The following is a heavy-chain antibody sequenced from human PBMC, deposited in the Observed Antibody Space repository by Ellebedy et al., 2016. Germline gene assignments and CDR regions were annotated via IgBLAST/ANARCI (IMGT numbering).Heavy chain of an antibody. CDR3: ARDYGLNAFDI. CDR1: GGSISSYY. V-gene: IGHV4-59*01. D-gene: IGHD4-17*01. Sequence: SETLSLXXTVSGGSISSYYWSLIRQPPGKGLEWIGYIYYSGSANYNPSLKSRVTISADTSKNQFSLKLSSVTAADTAVYYCARDYGLNAFDIWGQGTMVTVSS. J-gene: IGHJ3*02. CDR2: IYYSGSA.